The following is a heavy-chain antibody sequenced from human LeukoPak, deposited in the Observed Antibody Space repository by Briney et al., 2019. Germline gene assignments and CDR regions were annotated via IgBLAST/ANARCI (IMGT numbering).Heavy chain of an antibody. CDR3: ARAVANTRNGLDI. J-gene: IGHJ3*02. CDR2: VNSDGSST. D-gene: IGHD2-15*01. CDR1: GFTFSSYW. Sequence: GGSLRLSCEASGFTFSSYWMHWVRQAPGKGLVWVSRVNSDGSSTNYADSVKGRLTISRDNAKNTLYLQMNSLRAEDTAVYYCARAVANTRNGLDIWGQGTMVTVSS. V-gene: IGHV3-74*01.